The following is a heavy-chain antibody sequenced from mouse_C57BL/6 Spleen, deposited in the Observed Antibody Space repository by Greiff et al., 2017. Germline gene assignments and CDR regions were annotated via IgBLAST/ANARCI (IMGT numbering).Heavy chain of an antibody. CDR3: TRGNSNYDFDY. CDR1: GFNIKDDY. Sequence: EVQLQQSGAELVRPGASVKLSCTASGFNIKDDYMHWVKQRPEQGLEWIGWIDPENGDIEYASKFQGKATITADTSSNTAYLQLSSLTSEDTAVYYCTRGNSNYDFDYWGQGTTLTVSS. CDR2: IDPENGDI. D-gene: IGHD2-5*01. V-gene: IGHV14-4*01. J-gene: IGHJ2*01.